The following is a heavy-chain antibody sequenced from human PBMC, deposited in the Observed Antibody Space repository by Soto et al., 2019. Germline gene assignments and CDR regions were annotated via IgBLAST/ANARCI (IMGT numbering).Heavy chain of an antibody. J-gene: IGHJ2*01. CDR2: ISYDGVTK. Sequence: QVHLVESGGGVVQPGRSLGLSCATSGFTFNMYGMHWVRQAPGKGLEWVAAISYDGVTKYYADSVKGRFIISRDDSKNTLYVQMNSRTGDDTAVYYCARRPQPTRGIHGYFDFWGRGILVSVSS. CDR3: ARRPQPTRGIHGYFDF. D-gene: IGHD2-2*01. V-gene: IGHV3-30*03. CDR1: GFTFNMYG.